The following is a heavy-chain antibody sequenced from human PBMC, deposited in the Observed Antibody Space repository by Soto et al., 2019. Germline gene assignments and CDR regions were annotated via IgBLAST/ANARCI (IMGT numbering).Heavy chain of an antibody. D-gene: IGHD5-12*01. CDR3: ARKEDGYNRLFDY. V-gene: IGHV4-39*01. J-gene: IGHJ4*02. Sequence: PXETLSLTGTVSGVSINSRGYYWGWIRQPPGKGLEWIESMFYSGTTYYNPSLKSRITIAVDSSKNQFSLSLSSVTAADTAFYYCARKEDGYNRLFDYWGQGILVTVSS. CDR2: MFYSGTT. CDR1: GVSINSRGYY.